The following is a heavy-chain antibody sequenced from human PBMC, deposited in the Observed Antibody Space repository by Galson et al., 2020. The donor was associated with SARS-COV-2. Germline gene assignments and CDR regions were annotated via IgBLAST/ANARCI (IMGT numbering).Heavy chain of an antibody. V-gene: IGHV4-59*01. CDR3: ARDTRTWGFDY. CDR1: GGSISSYY. CDR2: IYYDGIT. J-gene: IGHJ4*02. D-gene: IGHD7-27*01. Sequence: SETLSLTCTVSGGSISSYYWSWFRQPPGKGLDWCGYIYYDGITKYNTSLKRRVTISVDTSKTQFSLKLSSVTAADTAVYYFARDTRTWGFDYWGQGTLVTVSS.